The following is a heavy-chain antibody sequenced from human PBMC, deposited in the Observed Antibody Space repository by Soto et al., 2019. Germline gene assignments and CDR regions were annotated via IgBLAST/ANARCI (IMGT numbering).Heavy chain of an antibody. CDR1: GFTFSDYY. CDR3: AKMSSENYYDPVFS. J-gene: IGHJ4*02. V-gene: IGHV3-11*01. Sequence: QVQLVESGGGLVKTSESLTIACAASGFTFSDYYMSWVRQAPGKGLEWVSYISSSGNTIYYADSVKGRFTISRDSAKNSVYLQMNSLRAEDTALYFCAKMSSENYYDPVFSWGQGTLVTVSS. CDR2: ISSSGNTI. D-gene: IGHD3-22*01.